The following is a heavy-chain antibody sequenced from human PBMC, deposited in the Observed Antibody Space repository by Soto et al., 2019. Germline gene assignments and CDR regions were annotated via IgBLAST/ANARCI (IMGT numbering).Heavy chain of an antibody. CDR2: IIPILGIA. CDR1: GGTFSSYT. Sequence: QVQLVQSGAEVKKPGSSVKVSCKASGGTFSSYTISWVRQAPGQGLEWMGRIIPILGIANYAQKFQGRVTITADKSTSAAYRELGSLRSEDTAVYYCARDRAGQINFLVVVGDAFDIWGQGTMVTVSS. V-gene: IGHV1-69*08. CDR3: ARDRAGQINFLVVVGDAFDI. J-gene: IGHJ3*02. D-gene: IGHD2-15*01.